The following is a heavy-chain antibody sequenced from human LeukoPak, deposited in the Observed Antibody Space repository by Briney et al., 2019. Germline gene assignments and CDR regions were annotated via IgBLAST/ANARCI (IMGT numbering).Heavy chain of an antibody. CDR3: ARFRIAAAGTAGLFDY. V-gene: IGHV4-59*01. CDR2: IYYSGST. J-gene: IGHJ4*02. D-gene: IGHD6-13*01. Sequence: PSETLSLTCTVSGGSISSYYWSWIRQPPGKGLEWIGYIYYSGSTNYNPSLKSRVTISVDTSKNQFSLKPSSVTAADTAVYYCARFRIAAAGTAGLFDYWGQGTLVTVSS. CDR1: GGSISSYY.